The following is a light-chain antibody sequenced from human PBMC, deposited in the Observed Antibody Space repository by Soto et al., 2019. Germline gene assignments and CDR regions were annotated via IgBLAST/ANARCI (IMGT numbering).Light chain of an antibody. CDR1: KNDIGVYDF. CDR3: HPYVSINSSV. J-gene: IGLJ1*01. CDR2: ESV. Sequence: QTARTQPPSASGSPGQSVTISCTGTKNDIGVYDFVPWYQHHPGKAPRLIIYESVQRPSGDPDSSSGSPSGSAASSSVSGLQAASGPDYFRHPYVSINSSVLRSATTVTVL. V-gene: IGLV2-8*01.